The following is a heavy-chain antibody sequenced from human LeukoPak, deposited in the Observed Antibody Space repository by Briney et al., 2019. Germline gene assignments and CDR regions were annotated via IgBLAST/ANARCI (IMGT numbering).Heavy chain of an antibody. V-gene: IGHV1-2*06. Sequence: GASVKVSCKASGYTFTGYYMHWVRQAPGQGLEWMGRINPNSGGTNYAQKFQGRVTMTRDTSISTAYMELSRLRSDDTAVYYCARAPLNGDYTDYWGQGTLVTVSS. CDR1: GYTFTGYY. CDR3: ARAPLNGDYTDY. D-gene: IGHD4-17*01. J-gene: IGHJ4*02. CDR2: INPNSGGT.